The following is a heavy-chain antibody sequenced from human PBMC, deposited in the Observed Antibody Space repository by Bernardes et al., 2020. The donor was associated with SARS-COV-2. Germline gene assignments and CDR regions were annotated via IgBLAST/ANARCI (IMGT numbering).Heavy chain of an antibody. CDR1: GFSFSSYS. V-gene: IGHV3-21*01. CDR3: ARSNPKVYSSGWYDGYYFDY. Sequence: GGSLRLSCAASGFSFSSYSMNWVRQAPGKGLEWVSSISSRSSYIYYADSVQGRFTISRDNAKNSLYLQMNSLRAEDTAVYYCARSNPKVYSSGWYDGYYFDYWGHGTLVTVSS. D-gene: IGHD6-19*01. J-gene: IGHJ4*01. CDR2: ISSRSSYI.